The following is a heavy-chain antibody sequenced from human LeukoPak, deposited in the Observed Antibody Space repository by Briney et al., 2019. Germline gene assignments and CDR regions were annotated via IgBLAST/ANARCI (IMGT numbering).Heavy chain of an antibody. J-gene: IGHJ4*01. CDR2: IYYSGST. CDR3: ARRSPEYDTNGFYYGGFDY. Sequence: SETLSLTCTVSGGSVSSGDYFWSWIRQPPGKGLEWIGYIYYSGSTYYNPSLKSRITISVDTSKNQFSLKLSSVTAADTAVYYCARRSPEYDTNGFYYGGFDYWGPGTLVSVSS. V-gene: IGHV4-30-4*01. D-gene: IGHD3-10*01. CDR1: GGSVSSGDYF.